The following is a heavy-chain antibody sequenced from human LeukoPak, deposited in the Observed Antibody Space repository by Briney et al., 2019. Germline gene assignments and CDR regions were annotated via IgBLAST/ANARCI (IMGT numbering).Heavy chain of an antibody. CDR1: GGTFSSYA. CDR2: IIPIFGTA. J-gene: IGHJ4*02. V-gene: IGHV1-69*05. Sequence: SVKVSCKPSGGTFSSYAISWVRQAPGQGLEWMGRIIPIFGTANYAQKFQGRVTITTDESTSTAYMELSSLRSEDTAVYYCARTDPGGSSFDYWGQGTLVAVSS. CDR3: ARTDPGGSSFDY. D-gene: IGHD5-12*01.